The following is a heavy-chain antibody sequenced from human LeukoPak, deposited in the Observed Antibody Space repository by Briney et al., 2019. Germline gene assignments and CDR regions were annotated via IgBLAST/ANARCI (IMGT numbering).Heavy chain of an antibody. CDR3: ARGRGLTLSYHYFDY. V-gene: IGHV3-69-1*01. J-gene: IGHJ4*02. D-gene: IGHD3-10*01. CDR2: ISSSGPI. Sequence: GGSLRLSCAGSGFIFSDYDMNWVRQAPGKGLEWVSYISSSGPISYADSVKGRFTISRDNAKNSLYLQMNSLRDEDTAVYYCARGRGLTLSYHYFDYWGQGTLVTVSS. CDR1: GFIFSDYD.